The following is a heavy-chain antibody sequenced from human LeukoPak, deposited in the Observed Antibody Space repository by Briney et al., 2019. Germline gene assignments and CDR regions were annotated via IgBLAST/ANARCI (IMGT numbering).Heavy chain of an antibody. Sequence: SETLSLTCAVYGGSFGGYYWSWIRQPPGKGLEWIGEINHSGSTNYNPSLKSRVTISVDTSKNQFSLKLSSVTAADTAVYYCASTKPIVVVVAATSRSLDYWGQGTLVTVSS. D-gene: IGHD2-15*01. CDR3: ASTKPIVVVVAATSRSLDY. CDR2: INHSGST. CDR1: GGSFGGYY. V-gene: IGHV4-34*01. J-gene: IGHJ4*02.